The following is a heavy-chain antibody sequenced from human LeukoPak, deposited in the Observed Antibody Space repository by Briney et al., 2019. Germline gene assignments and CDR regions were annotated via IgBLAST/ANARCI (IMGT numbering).Heavy chain of an antibody. CDR3: ARDGWLQLHAFDI. CDR2: IIPIFGRA. Sequence: AAVKVSCKASGGTFSSYGISWVRQAPGQGLEWMGGIIPIFGRAKYAQKFEGRVTITADESTSTAYMEVNSLRSEDTAVYYCARDGWLQLHAFDIWGQGTMVTVSS. J-gene: IGHJ3*02. CDR1: GGTFSSYG. V-gene: IGHV1-69*13. D-gene: IGHD5-24*01.